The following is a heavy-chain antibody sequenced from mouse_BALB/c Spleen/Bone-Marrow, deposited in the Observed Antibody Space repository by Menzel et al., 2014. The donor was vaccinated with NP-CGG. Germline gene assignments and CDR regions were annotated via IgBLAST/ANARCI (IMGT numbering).Heavy chain of an antibody. D-gene: IGHD2-2*01. CDR1: GFTFSSFG. CDR2: ISSGSSTI. J-gene: IGHJ4*01. Sequence: EVKLVESGGGLVQPGGSRKLSCAASGFTFSSFGMHWVRQAPEKGLEWVAYISSGSSTIYYADTVKGRFTISRDNPKNTLFLQMTSLRSEDTAMYYCARSPYGYDGRDSLGQGTSVTVSS. V-gene: IGHV5-17*02. CDR3: ARSPYGYDGRDS.